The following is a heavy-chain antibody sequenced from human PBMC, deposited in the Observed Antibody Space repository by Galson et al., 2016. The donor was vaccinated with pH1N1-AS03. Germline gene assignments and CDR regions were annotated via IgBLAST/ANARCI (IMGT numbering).Heavy chain of an antibody. CDR1: GGTFNTYS. V-gene: IGHV1-69*13. CDR2: IIPVFGTA. CDR3: ARGIRNTKKNFGMDV. J-gene: IGHJ6*02. Sequence: SVKVSCKASGGTFNTYSFNWVRQAPGQGLEWMGGIIPVFGTANYAQQFQDRVTITADASRREAYMEIRSLRSEDSALYFCARGIRNTKKNFGMDVWGQGTAVIVSS. D-gene: IGHD1-14*01.